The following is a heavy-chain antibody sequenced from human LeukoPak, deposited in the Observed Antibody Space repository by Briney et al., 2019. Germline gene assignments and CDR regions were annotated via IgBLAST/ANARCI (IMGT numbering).Heavy chain of an antibody. V-gene: IGHV4-39*07. J-gene: IGHJ4*02. CDR3: ARANSYDSSGHYYEFGY. D-gene: IGHD3-22*01. Sequence: SETLSLACTVSGGSISSSSYYWGWIRQPPGKGLEWIGSIYYSGITNYNPSLKSRVTMSVDTSKNQFSLKLTSVTAADTAVYYCARANSYDSSGHYYEFGYWGQGTLVTVSS. CDR2: IYYSGIT. CDR1: GGSISSSSYY.